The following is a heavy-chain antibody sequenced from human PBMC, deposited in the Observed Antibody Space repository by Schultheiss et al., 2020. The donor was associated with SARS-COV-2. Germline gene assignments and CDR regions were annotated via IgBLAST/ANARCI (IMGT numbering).Heavy chain of an antibody. CDR1: GCTFSDYY. CDR2: ISSSGSTI. V-gene: IGHV3-11*01. D-gene: IGHD6-13*01. Sequence: GGSLRLSCAASGCTFSDYYMSWIRQAPGKGLEWVSYISSSGSTIYYADSVKGRVTISRDNPKNSLYLQMNILRAEDTAVYYCARASYSSSWYPLVGYYGMDVWGQGTTVTVSS. J-gene: IGHJ6*02. CDR3: ARASYSSSWYPLVGYYGMDV.